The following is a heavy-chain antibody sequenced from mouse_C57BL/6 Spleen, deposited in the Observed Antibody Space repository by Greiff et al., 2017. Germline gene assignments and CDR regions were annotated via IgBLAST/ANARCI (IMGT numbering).Heavy chain of an antibody. V-gene: IGHV1-80*01. Sequence: QVQLQQSGAELVKPGASVKISCKASGYAFSSHWMNWVKQRPGTGLEGIGQIYPGDGDTNYNGKFQGGATLAADKSSSTACMQLSSLTSEDSAVYFCARGSYYGSSPWYFDVWGTGTTVTVSS. CDR2: IYPGDGDT. D-gene: IGHD1-1*01. J-gene: IGHJ1*03. CDR1: GYAFSSHW. CDR3: ARGSYYGSSPWYFDV.